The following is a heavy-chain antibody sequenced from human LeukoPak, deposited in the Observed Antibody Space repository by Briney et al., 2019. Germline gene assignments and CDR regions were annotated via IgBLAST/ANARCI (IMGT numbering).Heavy chain of an antibody. J-gene: IGHJ3*02. CDR1: GGSFSGYY. CDR3: ARGKDYYDSSGYSNAFDI. V-gene: IGHV4-34*01. D-gene: IGHD3-22*01. CDR2: INHSGST. Sequence: QPSETLSLTCAVYGGSFSGYYWSWIRQPPGKGLEWIGEINHSGSTNYNPSLKSRVTISVDTSKNQFSLKLSSVTAADTAVYYCARGKDYYDSSGYSNAFDIWGQGTMVTVSS.